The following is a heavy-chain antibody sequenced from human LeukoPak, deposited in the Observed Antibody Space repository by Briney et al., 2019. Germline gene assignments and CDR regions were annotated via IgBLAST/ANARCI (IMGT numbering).Heavy chain of an antibody. J-gene: IGHJ6*02. D-gene: IGHD2-15*01. V-gene: IGHV3-74*01. CDR3: ARVQNPYKRYCSGGSCYSGPFYYYGMDV. CDR2: INSDGSST. Sequence: PGGSLRLSCAASGFNFASNWMHWVRQTPGKGLVWVSRINSDGSSTSYADSVKGRFTISRDNAKNTLYLQMNSLRAEDTAVYYCARVQNPYKRYCSGGSCYSGPFYYYGMDVWGQGTTVTVSS. CDR1: GFNFASNW.